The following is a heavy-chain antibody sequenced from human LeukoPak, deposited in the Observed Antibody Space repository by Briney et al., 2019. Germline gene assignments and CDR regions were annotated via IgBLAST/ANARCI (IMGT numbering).Heavy chain of an antibody. CDR1: GFSFSRYW. CDR2: IKQDGSER. D-gene: IGHD2/OR15-2a*01. CDR3: ARDNSYDVLSTFDY. V-gene: IGHV3-7*01. Sequence: VGSLRLSCAASGFSFSRYWMSWVRQAPGKGLEWVANIKQDGSERFYVDSVKGRFTISRDNAKNLLYLQMNSLRAEDTAVYHCARDNSYDVLSTFDYWGQGSLVTVSS. J-gene: IGHJ4*02.